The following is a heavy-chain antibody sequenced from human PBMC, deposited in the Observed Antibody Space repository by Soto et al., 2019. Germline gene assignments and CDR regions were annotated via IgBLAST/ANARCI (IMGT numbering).Heavy chain of an antibody. CDR3: AKDQGRYYDSSGSDYYGMDV. Sequence: PGGSLRLSCAASGFTFSSYAMSWVRQAPGKGLEWVSAISGSGGSTYYADSVKGRFTISRDNSKNTLYLQMNSLRAEDTAVYYCAKDQGRYYDSSGSDYYGMDVWGQGTTVTVSS. D-gene: IGHD3-22*01. J-gene: IGHJ6*02. CDR2: ISGSGGST. CDR1: GFTFSSYA. V-gene: IGHV3-23*01.